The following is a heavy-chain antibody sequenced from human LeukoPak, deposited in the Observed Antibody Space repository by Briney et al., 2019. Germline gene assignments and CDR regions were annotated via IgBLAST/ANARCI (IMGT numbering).Heavy chain of an antibody. CDR1: GFTFNSFG. D-gene: IGHD3-10*01. J-gene: IGHJ5*02. CDR2: IRYDGNDK. CDR3: AKDLMRDRWFGES. V-gene: IGHV3-30*02. Sequence: GGSLRLSCAASGFTFNSFGMHWVRRAPGKGLEWVAFIRYDGNDKYYADSVKGRFTISRDNSKNTLYLEMNSLRVEDTAVYYWAKDLMRDRWFGESWGQGTLVTVSS.